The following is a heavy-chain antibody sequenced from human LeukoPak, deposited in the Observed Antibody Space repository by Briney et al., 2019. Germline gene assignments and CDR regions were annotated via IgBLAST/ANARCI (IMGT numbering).Heavy chain of an antibody. J-gene: IGHJ5*02. CDR2: INHSGST. CDR3: ARVSGWYGRAPGGVNWFDP. CDR1: GGSFSGYY. V-gene: IGHV4-34*01. D-gene: IGHD6-19*01. Sequence: SETLSLTCAVYGGSFSGYYWSWIRQPPGKGLEWIGEINHSGSTNYNPSLKSRVTISVDTSKNQFSLKLSSVTAADTAVYYCARVSGWYGRAPGGVNWFDPWGQGTLVTVSS.